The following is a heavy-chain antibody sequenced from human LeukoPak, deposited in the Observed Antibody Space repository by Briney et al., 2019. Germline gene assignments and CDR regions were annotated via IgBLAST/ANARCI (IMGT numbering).Heavy chain of an antibody. J-gene: IGHJ4*02. V-gene: IGHV3-33*01. CDR2: VWYDGSNN. Sequence: PSETLSLSCAVSGGSINSYGLHWCRQAPPRGVELVAVVWYDGSNNYYADSVKGRLTISIDDSKNTLYLQLNSLRAEDTAMYYCARGLAPVMKYYFDYWGRGNLVPVSS. D-gene: IGHD2-8*01. CDR1: GGSINSYG. CDR3: ARGLAPVMKYYFDY.